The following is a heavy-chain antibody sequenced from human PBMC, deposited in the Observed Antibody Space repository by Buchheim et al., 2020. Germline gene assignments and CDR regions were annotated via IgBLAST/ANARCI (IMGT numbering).Heavy chain of an antibody. J-gene: IGHJ5*02. CDR1: GFTFSSYG. CDR2: ISYDGSNK. Sequence: QVQLVESGGGVVQPGRSLRLSCAASGFTFSSYGMHWVRQAPGKGLEWVAVISYDGSNKYYADSVKGRFTISRDNAKNSLYLQMNSLRDEDTAVYYCARTRAYSFDPWGQGTL. V-gene: IGHV3-30*03. CDR3: ARTRAYSFDP. D-gene: IGHD2-21*01.